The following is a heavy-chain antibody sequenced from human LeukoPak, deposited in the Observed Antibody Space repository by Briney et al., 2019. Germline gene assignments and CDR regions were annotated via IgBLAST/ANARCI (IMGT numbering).Heavy chain of an antibody. Sequence: PGGSLRLSCAASGFTFSSHWMHWVRQAPGKGLVWVSRINFDGSSTSYADSVKGRFTISRDNSKNTLYLQMNSLRAEDTAVYYCAKDSTPYYYYGMDVWGQGTTVTVSS. V-gene: IGHV3-74*01. CDR1: GFTFSSHW. J-gene: IGHJ6*02. CDR3: AKDSTPYYYYGMDV. CDR2: INFDGSST.